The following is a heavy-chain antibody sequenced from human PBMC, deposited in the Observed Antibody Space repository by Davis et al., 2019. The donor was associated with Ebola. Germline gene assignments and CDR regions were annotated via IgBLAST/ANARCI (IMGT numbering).Heavy chain of an antibody. D-gene: IGHD3-10*01. Sequence: AASVKVSCKASGGTFSSYAISWVRQAPGQGLEWMGGIIPIFGTTNYAQKFQGRVTITADESTSTAYMELSSLRSDDTAVYYCARLLGRLKYYYYYYGMDVWGKGTTVTVSS. CDR3: ARLLGRLKYYYYYYGMDV. CDR1: GGTFSSYA. CDR2: IIPIFGTT. J-gene: IGHJ6*04. V-gene: IGHV1-69*13.